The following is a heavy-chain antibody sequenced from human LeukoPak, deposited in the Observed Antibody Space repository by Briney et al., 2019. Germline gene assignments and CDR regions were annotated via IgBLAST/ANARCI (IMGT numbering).Heavy chain of an antibody. D-gene: IGHD3-22*01. V-gene: IGHV3-21*04. CDR3: AKNGFGGYYDSSGYYSPDY. CDR2: ISSSSSYI. CDR1: GFTFSSYS. Sequence: GGSLRLSCAASGFTFSSYSMNWVRQAPGKGLEWVSSISSSSSYIYYADSVKGRFTISRDNAKNSLYLQMNSLRAEDTAVYYCAKNGFGGYYDSSGYYSPDYWGQGTLVTVSS. J-gene: IGHJ4*02.